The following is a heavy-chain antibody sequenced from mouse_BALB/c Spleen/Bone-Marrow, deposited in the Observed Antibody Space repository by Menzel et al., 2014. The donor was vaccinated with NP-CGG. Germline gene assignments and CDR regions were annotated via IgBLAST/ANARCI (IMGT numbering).Heavy chain of an antibody. Sequence: DVKLVESGGDLVKPGGSLKLSCAASGFTFSNYGMSWVRQIPDKRLEWVATISSGGTYTFYPDSVKGRFTISRDNTKITLTLQMTSLKSEDTAMYYCARRRDYDYFDYWGQGTTLTVSS. CDR1: GFTFSNYG. CDR2: ISSGGTYT. V-gene: IGHV5-6*02. J-gene: IGHJ2*01. D-gene: IGHD2-4*01. CDR3: ARRRDYDYFDY.